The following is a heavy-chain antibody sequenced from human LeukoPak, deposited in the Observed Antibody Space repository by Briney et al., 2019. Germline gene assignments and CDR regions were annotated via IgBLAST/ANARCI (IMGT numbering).Heavy chain of an antibody. CDR1: GASISGGGYY. J-gene: IGHJ4*02. Sequence: SETLSLTCTVSGASISGGGYYWGWIRQPPGKGLEWIGNIYDSGSTYYNASLQSRVTISIDTSKNQFSLRLSSVTAADTAMYYCAKSGGYGLIDYWGQGTLVTVSS. CDR3: AKSGGYGLIDY. D-gene: IGHD1-26*01. V-gene: IGHV4-39*01. CDR2: IYDSGST.